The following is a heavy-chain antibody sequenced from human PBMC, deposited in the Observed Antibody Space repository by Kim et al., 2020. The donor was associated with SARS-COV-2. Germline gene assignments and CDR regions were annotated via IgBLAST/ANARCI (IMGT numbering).Heavy chain of an antibody. D-gene: IGHD2-8*02. CDR1: GFTFDDYA. Sequence: GGSLRLSCAASGFTFDDYAMHWVRQAPGKGLEWVSGISWNSGSIGYADSVKGRFTISRDNAKNSLYLQMNSLRAEDTALYYCAKDSTPVVYEPFGYMDV. J-gene: IGHJ6*03. CDR3: AKDSTPVVYEPFGYMDV. V-gene: IGHV3-9*01. CDR2: ISWNSGSI.